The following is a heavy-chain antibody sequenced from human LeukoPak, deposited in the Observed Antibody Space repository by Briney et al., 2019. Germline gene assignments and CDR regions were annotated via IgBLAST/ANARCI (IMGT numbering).Heavy chain of an antibody. CDR1: GYTFTGYY. D-gene: IGHD3-22*01. CDR2: INPNSGGT. V-gene: IGHV1-2*02. J-gene: IGHJ4*02. Sequence: GASVKVSCRASGYTFTGYYMHWVRQAPGQGLEWMGWINPNSGGTNYAQKFQGRVTMTRDTSISTAYMELSRLRSDDTAVYYCARVAGNRIKWLPYYFDYWGQGTLVTVSS. CDR3: ARVAGNRIKWLPYYFDY.